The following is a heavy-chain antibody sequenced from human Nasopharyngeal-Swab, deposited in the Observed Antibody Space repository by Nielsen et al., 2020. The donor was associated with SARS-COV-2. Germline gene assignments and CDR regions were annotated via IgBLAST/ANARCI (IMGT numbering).Heavy chain of an antibody. CDR2: IYYSGST. CDR1: GGSISSSSYY. D-gene: IGHD2-15*01. CDR3: ARYVRILGYFDY. J-gene: IGHJ4*02. Sequence: SETLSRTCTVSGGSISSSSYYWGWIRQPPGKGLEWIGSIYYSGSTYYNPSLKSRVTISVDTSKNQFSLKLSSVTAADTAVYYCARYVRILGYFDYWGQGTLVTVSS. V-gene: IGHV4-39*07.